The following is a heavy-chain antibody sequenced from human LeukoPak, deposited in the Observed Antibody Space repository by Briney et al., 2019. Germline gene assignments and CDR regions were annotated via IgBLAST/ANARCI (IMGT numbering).Heavy chain of an antibody. CDR2: ISWNSGSI. Sequence: GGSLRLSCAASGFTFDDYAMPWVRQAPGKGLEWVSGISWNSGSIGYADSVKGRFTISRDNAKNSLYLQMNSLRAEDTALYYCAKGYCSSTSCYRFDYWGQGTLVTVSS. CDR1: GFTFDDYA. D-gene: IGHD2-2*01. CDR3: AKGYCSSTSCYRFDY. V-gene: IGHV3-9*01. J-gene: IGHJ4*02.